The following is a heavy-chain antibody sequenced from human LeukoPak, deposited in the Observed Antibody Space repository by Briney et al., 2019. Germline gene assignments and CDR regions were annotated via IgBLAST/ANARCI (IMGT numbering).Heavy chain of an antibody. J-gene: IGHJ4*02. Sequence: GRSLRFSCAASGFTFDDYAMHGVRKAPGKGLEWVSGISWNCGSIGYADSVKGRFTISRDNAKNSLYLQMNRLRAEDTALYYCAKASGYYYDSSGYFFDYWGQGTLVTVSS. CDR1: GFTFDDYA. D-gene: IGHD3-22*01. CDR3: AKASGYYYDSSGYFFDY. CDR2: ISWNCGSI. V-gene: IGHV3-9*01.